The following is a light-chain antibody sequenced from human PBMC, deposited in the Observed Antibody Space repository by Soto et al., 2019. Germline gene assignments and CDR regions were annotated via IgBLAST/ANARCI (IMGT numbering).Light chain of an antibody. V-gene: IGKV3-20*01. CDR3: QQYGSSPLT. CDR1: QSVSFSY. CDR2: RAT. Sequence: EIVLTQSPGTLSLSPGDRATLSCRASQSVSFSYLAWYQQKAGQAPRLLIYRATSRATGIPDRFSGSESGTDFTLTISRLEPEDCAVYYCQQYGSSPLTFGGGTKVEIK. J-gene: IGKJ4*01.